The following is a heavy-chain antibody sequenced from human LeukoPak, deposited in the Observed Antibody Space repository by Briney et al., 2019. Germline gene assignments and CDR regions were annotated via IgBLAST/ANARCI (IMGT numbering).Heavy chain of an antibody. CDR1: GYTFTSYG. V-gene: IGHV1-18*01. CDR3: ARDSTSHSTLIDF. D-gene: IGHD6-6*01. Sequence: GASVKVSCKASGYTFTSYGISWVRQAPGQGLEWMGWISAYNGNTNYAQKLQGRVTMTTDTFTSTAYMDLRSLRSDDTAVYYCARDSTSHSTLIDFWGQGTLVTVPS. CDR2: ISAYNGNT. J-gene: IGHJ4*02.